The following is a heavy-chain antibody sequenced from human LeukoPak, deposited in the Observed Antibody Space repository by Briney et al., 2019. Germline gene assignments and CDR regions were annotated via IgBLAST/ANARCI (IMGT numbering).Heavy chain of an antibody. CDR1: GGSISSYY. D-gene: IGHD1-7*01. Sequence: SETLSLTCTVSGGSISSYYWSWIRQPPGKGLEWIGYIYYSGSTNYNPSLKSRVTISVDTSKNQFSLKPSSVTAADTAVYYCARTRYNWNYPARLGWFDPWGQGTLVTVSS. J-gene: IGHJ5*02. CDR3: ARTRYNWNYPARLGWFDP. V-gene: IGHV4-59*01. CDR2: IYYSGST.